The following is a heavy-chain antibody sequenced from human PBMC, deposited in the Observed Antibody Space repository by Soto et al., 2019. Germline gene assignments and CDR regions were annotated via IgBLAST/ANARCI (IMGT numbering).Heavy chain of an antibody. CDR2: ITPSGGTT. V-gene: IGHV3-23*01. D-gene: IGHD2-8*02. CDR3: AKDSLLVYYFDS. CDR1: GFTFSTYA. J-gene: IGHJ4*02. Sequence: GGSLRLSCAASGFTFSTYAMSWVRQAPGKGLEWVSTITPSGGTTYYADSVKGRFTISRDNSKSTFFLQMNSLRADDTALYYCAKDSLLVYYFDSWGQGTLVTAPQ.